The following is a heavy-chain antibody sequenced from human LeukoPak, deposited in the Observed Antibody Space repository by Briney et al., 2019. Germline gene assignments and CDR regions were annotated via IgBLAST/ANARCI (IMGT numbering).Heavy chain of an antibody. CDR1: GYNFTSYW. CDR3: ARLEYSSSSGFALDI. J-gene: IGHJ3*02. D-gene: IGHD6-6*01. Sequence: GESLKISCKGSGYNFTSYWIGWVRRMPGKGLEWMGIIYPGDSDTRYSPSFQGQVTISADKSISTAYLQWSSLKASDTAMYYCARLEYSSSSGFALDIWGQGTMVTVSS. V-gene: IGHV5-51*01. CDR2: IYPGDSDT.